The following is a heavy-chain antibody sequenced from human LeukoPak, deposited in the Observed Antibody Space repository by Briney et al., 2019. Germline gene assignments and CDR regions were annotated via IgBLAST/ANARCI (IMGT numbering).Heavy chain of an antibody. CDR2: SRGSGGST. CDR3: AKDAVMYYDFWSGYYFSSYYFDH. Sequence: PGGSLRLSCAASGFTFSSYAMSWVRQAPGKGLDWVSASRGSGGSTYYAASVKGRFTISRDNSKNTLYLQMNSLRAEDTAVYYCAKDAVMYYDFWSGYYFSSYYFDHWGQGTLVTVSS. CDR1: GFTFSSYA. J-gene: IGHJ4*02. V-gene: IGHV3-23*01. D-gene: IGHD3-3*01.